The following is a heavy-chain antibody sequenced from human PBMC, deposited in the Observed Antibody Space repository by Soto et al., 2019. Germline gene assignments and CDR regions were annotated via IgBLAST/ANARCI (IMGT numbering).Heavy chain of an antibody. D-gene: IGHD2-2*01. CDR2: IIPILGIA. CDR3: ARDVGQVVVPAAIGLGAFDI. V-gene: IGHV1-69*04. Sequence: SVKVSCKASGGTFSSYTISWVRQAPGQGLEWMGRIIPILGIANYAQKFQGRVTITADKSTSKAYMELSSLRSEDTAVYYCARDVGQVVVPAAIGLGAFDIWGQGTMVTVSS. J-gene: IGHJ3*02. CDR1: GGTFSSYT.